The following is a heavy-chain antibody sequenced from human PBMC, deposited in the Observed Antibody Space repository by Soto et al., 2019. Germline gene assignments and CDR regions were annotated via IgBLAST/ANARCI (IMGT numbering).Heavy chain of an antibody. J-gene: IGHJ3*02. V-gene: IGHV4-31*03. D-gene: IGHD3-10*01. CDR1: GGSISSGGYY. CDR2: IYNSGST. Sequence: SETLSLTCTVSGGSISSGGYYWSWIRQHPGKGLEWIGYIYNSGSTYYNPSLKSRVTISLDTSKNQFSLKLSSVTAADTAVYYCAKDRAGFIMGSGAFDIWGQGTMVTV. CDR3: AKDRAGFIMGSGAFDI.